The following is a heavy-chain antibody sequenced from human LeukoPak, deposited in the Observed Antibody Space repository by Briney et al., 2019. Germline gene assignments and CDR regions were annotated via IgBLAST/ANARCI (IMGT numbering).Heavy chain of an antibody. D-gene: IGHD1-7*01. V-gene: IGHV4-34*01. CDR2: INDSGRT. CDR1: GGSFSNYY. CDR3: ARRWNYGRNYYIDV. Sequence: ASETLSLTCAVYGGSFSNYYWSWIRQPPGRGLEWIGEINDSGRTNYNPSLMSRVTVSVDTSKNQFSLRLTSVTATDSAVYYCARRWNYGRNYYIDVWGSGATVSVSS. J-gene: IGHJ6*03.